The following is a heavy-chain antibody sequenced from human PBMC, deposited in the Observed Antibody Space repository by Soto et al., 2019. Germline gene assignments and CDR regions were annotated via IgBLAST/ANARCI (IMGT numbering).Heavy chain of an antibody. CDR2: IYYSGST. CDR1: GGSTSSYY. CDR3: ARESREYYFDY. Sequence: PSETLSLTCTVSGGSTSSYYWSWIRQPPGKGLEWIGYIYYSGSTNYNPSLKSRVTISVDTSKNQFSLKLSSVTAADTAVYYCARESREYYFDYWGQGTLVTVSS. J-gene: IGHJ4*02. V-gene: IGHV4-59*01.